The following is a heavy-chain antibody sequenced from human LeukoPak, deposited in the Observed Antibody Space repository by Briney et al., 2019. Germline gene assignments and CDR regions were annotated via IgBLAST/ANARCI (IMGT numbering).Heavy chain of an antibody. CDR3: ARDASPGYSSSWYWEN. V-gene: IGHV3-11*01. Sequence: GGSLRLSCAASGFTFSDYYMSWIRQAPGKGLEWVSYISSSGSTIYFADSVKGRFTISRHNAKNSLHLQMNSLRAEDTAVYYGARDASPGYSSSWYWENWGEGTLVTVSS. D-gene: IGHD6-13*01. CDR2: ISSSGSTI. J-gene: IGHJ4*02. CDR1: GFTFSDYY.